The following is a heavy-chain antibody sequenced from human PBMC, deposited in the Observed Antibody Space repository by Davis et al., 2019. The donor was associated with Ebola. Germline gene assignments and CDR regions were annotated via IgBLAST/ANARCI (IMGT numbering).Heavy chain of an antibody. D-gene: IGHD3-9*01. CDR3: ARTTGHYYYYGMDV. CDR2: IYYSGST. V-gene: IGHV4-59*08. Sequence: SETLSLTCTVSGGSINSYYWSWIRQPPGKGLEWIGYIYYSGSTNYNPSLKSRVTISVDTSKNQFSLKLSSVTAADTAVYYCARTTGHYYYYGMDVWGQGTTVTVSS. J-gene: IGHJ6*02. CDR1: GGSINSYY.